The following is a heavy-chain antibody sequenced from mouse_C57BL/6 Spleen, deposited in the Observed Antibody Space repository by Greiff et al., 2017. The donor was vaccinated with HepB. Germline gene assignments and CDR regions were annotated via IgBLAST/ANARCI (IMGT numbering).Heavy chain of an antibody. Sequence: VQLQQSGPGLVKPSQSLSLTCSVTGYSITSGYYWNWIRQFPGNKLEWMGYISYDGSNNYNPSLKNRISITRDTSTNQFFLKLNSVSTEDTATYYSAIMGSGSFAFWGQRTLVTVSA. CDR2: ISYDGSN. CDR3: AIMGSGSFAF. V-gene: IGHV3-6*01. J-gene: IGHJ3*01. CDR1: GYSITSGYY. D-gene: IGHD1-1*01.